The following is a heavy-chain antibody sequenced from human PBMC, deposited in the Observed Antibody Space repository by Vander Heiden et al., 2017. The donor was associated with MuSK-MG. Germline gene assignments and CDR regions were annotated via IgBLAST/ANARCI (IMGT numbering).Heavy chain of an antibody. CDR2: IYYSGTT. CDR3: ARRGAYASVDY. D-gene: IGHD2-2*01. J-gene: IGHJ4*02. V-gene: IGHV4-31*03. Sequence: QVQLQESGPGLVKPSQTLSLTCTFSGGSISSGGYYWSWIRQHPGKGLEWIGYIYYSGTTQDNPSLKSRVTISVDTSKNQFSLKMSSVTAADTALYYCARRGAYASVDYWGQGTLVTVSS. CDR1: GGSISSGGYY.